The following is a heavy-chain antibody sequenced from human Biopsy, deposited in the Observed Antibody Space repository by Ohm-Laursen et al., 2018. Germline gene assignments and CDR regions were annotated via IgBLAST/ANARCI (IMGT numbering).Heavy chain of an antibody. Sequence: TLSLTCAVYGGSFNGYFWSWIRQPPGKGLEWIGDITQSGSTNYSPSLKSRVTISVDTAKKQFPQILRSVTAADTAVYYCARVPLPGIGAAYQGRFLYGMDVWGQGTTVSVSS. CDR3: ARVPLPGIGAAYQGRFLYGMDV. CDR2: ITQSGST. D-gene: IGHD6-13*01. J-gene: IGHJ6*02. V-gene: IGHV4-34*01. CDR1: GGSFNGYF.